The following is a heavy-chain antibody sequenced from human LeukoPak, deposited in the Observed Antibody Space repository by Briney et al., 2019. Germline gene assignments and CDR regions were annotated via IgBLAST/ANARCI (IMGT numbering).Heavy chain of an antibody. Sequence: SGTLSLTCTVSGGSISSGGYYWSWIRQHPGKGLEWIGYIYYSGSTYYNPSLKSRVTISIDTSKNQFSLKLSSVTAADTAVYYCARAGYDSSGYSTYYFDYRGQGTLVTVSS. CDR3: ARAGYDSSGYSTYYFDY. CDR2: IYYSGST. J-gene: IGHJ4*02. CDR1: GGSISSGGYY. V-gene: IGHV4-31*03. D-gene: IGHD3-22*01.